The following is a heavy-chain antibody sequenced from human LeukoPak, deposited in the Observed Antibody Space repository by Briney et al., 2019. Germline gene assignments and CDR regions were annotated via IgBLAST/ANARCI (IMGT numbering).Heavy chain of an antibody. CDR3: ARVGDDSSGYYLLDY. D-gene: IGHD3-22*01. J-gene: IGHJ4*02. Sequence: SETLSLTCAVYGGSFSGYYWSWIRQPPGKGLEWIGEINHSGSTNYNPSLKSRVTISVDTSKNQFSLKLSSVTAADTAVYYCARVGDDSSGYYLLDYWGQGTLVTVSP. V-gene: IGHV4-34*01. CDR1: GGSFSGYY. CDR2: INHSGST.